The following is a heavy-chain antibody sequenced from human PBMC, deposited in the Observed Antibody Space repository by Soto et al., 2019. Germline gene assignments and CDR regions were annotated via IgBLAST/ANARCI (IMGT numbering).Heavy chain of an antibody. D-gene: IGHD3-22*01. CDR3: ARLRRWLLAPSFDY. V-gene: IGHV4-59*08. Sequence: SETLSLTCTVSGGSISSYYWSWIQQPPGKGLEWIGYIYYSGSTNYNPSLKSRVTISVDTSKNQFSLKLSSVTAADTAVYYCARLRRWLLAPSFDYWGQGTLVTVSS. J-gene: IGHJ4*02. CDR1: GGSISSYY. CDR2: IYYSGST.